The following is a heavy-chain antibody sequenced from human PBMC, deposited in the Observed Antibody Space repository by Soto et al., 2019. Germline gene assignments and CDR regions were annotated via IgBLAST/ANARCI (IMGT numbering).Heavy chain of an antibody. J-gene: IGHJ6*02. Sequence: GSLRLSCAASGFIFSSYSMNWVRQAPGKGLEWISYISSSSSPIYYADSVKGRFTISRDNAKNSLFLQMNSLRDDDTAYYYCARERDGMDVWGQGTTVTVSS. CDR2: ISSSSSPI. CDR1: GFIFSSYS. V-gene: IGHV3-48*02. CDR3: ARERDGMDV.